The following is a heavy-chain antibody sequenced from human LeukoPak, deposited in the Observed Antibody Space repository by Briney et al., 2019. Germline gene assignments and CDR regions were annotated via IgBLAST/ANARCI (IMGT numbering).Heavy chain of an antibody. CDR1: GFTFSSYA. D-gene: IGHD6-13*01. CDR3: ARDPYLTGVAAAPLPQH. V-gene: IGHV3-30-3*01. Sequence: PGRSLRLSCAASGFTFSSYAMHWVRQAPGKGLEWVAVISYDGSNKYYADSVKGRFTIFRDNSKNTLYLQMNSLRAEDTAVYYCARDPYLTGVAAAPLPQHWGQGTLVTVSS. J-gene: IGHJ1*01. CDR2: ISYDGSNK.